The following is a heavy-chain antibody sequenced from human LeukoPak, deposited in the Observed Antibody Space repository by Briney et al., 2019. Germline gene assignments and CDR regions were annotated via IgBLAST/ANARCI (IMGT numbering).Heavy chain of an antibody. J-gene: IGHJ3*02. D-gene: IGHD3-3*01. V-gene: IGHV3-7*01. CDR2: IKQDGGEI. CDR1: GFTFSSYA. Sequence: AGGSLRLSRAASGFTFSSYAMSWVRQAPGKGLEWVANIKQDGGEIYYVDSVKGRFTVSRDNAKKSLYLQMNSLRAEDTAVYYCARVLLPLGVVIVFNGFDIWGQGTMVTVSS. CDR3: ARVLLPLGVVIVFNGFDI.